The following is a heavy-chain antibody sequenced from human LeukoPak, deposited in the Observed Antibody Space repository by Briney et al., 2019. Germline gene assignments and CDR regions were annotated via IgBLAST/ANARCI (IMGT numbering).Heavy chain of an antibody. D-gene: IGHD2-2*01. CDR1: GFTFSSYG. CDR2: IRYDGSNK. Sequence: GGSLRLSCAASGFTFSSYGMHWVRQAPGKGLEWVAFIRYDGSNKYYADSVKGRFTISRDNSKNTLYLQMNSLRAEDTAVYYCAKEVDVVVPAATHFDYWGQGALVTVSS. CDR3: AKEVDVVVPAATHFDY. J-gene: IGHJ4*02. V-gene: IGHV3-30*02.